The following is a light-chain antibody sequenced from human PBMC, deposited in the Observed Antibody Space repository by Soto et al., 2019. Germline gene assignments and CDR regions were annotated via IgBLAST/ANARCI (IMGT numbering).Light chain of an antibody. Sequence: QSVLTQPPSASGTPGQRVTISCSGSSSNIGSNYVYWYQQLPGTAPKLLLYRNNQRPSGVPDRFSGSKSGTSASLAISGLRSEDEADYYCAAWDDSLSGRVVFGGGTKVTVL. CDR3: AAWDDSLSGRVV. J-gene: IGLJ2*01. CDR2: RNN. CDR1: SSNIGSNY. V-gene: IGLV1-47*01.